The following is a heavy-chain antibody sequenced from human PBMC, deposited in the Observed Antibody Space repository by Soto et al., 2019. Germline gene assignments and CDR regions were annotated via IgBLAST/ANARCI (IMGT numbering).Heavy chain of an antibody. J-gene: IGHJ4*02. D-gene: IGHD4-17*01. CDR2: IYHSGST. CDR1: GGSISSGGYS. V-gene: IGHV4-30-2*01. CDR3: ARDYGDYSLFFDY. Sequence: SETLSLTCAVSGGSISSGGYSWSWIRQPPGKGLEWIGYIYHSGSTYYNPSLKSRVTISVDRSKNQFSLKLSSVTAADTAVYYCARDYGDYSLFFDYWGQGALVTVSS.